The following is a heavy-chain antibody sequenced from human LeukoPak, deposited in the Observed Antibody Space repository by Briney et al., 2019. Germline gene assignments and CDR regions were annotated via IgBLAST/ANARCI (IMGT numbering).Heavy chain of an antibody. J-gene: IGHJ3*02. Sequence: GGSLRLSCAASGFTFSSYEMNWVRQAPGKGLEWVSYISSSGSTIYYADSVKGRFTISRDNAKNSLYLQMNSLRAEDTAVYYCARRMAYDSSGFPLRQAAFDIWGQGTMVTVSS. CDR1: GFTFSSYE. CDR2: ISSSGSTI. D-gene: IGHD3-22*01. V-gene: IGHV3-48*03. CDR3: ARRMAYDSSGFPLRQAAFDI.